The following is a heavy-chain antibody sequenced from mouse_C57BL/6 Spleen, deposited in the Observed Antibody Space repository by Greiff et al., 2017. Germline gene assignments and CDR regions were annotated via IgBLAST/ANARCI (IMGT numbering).Heavy chain of an antibody. D-gene: IGHD1-1*01. Sequence: EVKLMESGGDLVKPGGSLKLSCAASGFTFSSYGMSWVRQTPDKRLEWVATISSGGSYTYYPYSVKGRFTISRDNAKNTLYLQMSSLKSEDTAMYYCARHDYYGSSYDWYFDVWGTGTTVTVSS. J-gene: IGHJ1*03. V-gene: IGHV5-6*01. CDR3: ARHDYYGSSYDWYFDV. CDR1: GFTFSSYG. CDR2: ISSGGSYT.